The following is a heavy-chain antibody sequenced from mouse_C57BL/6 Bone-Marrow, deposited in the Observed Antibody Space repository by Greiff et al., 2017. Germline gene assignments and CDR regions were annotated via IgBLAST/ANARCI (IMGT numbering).Heavy chain of an antibody. CDR1: GYTFTSYW. J-gene: IGHJ3*01. CDR3: ARDGYYVSLAY. V-gene: IGHV1-55*01. CDR2: IYPGSGST. D-gene: IGHD2-3*01. Sequence: QVQLQQPGAELVMPGASVKMSCKASGYTFTSYWIPWVKQRPGQGLEWIGEIYPGSGSTTSNEKFKSKATLTVDTSSSTAYMQLSSLTSEDSAVYYCARDGYYVSLAYWGQGTLVTVSA.